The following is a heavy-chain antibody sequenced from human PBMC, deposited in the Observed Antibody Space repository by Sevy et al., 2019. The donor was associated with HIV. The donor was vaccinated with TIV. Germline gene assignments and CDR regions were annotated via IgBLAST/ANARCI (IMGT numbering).Heavy chain of an antibody. CDR2: ISSSSGTI. D-gene: IGHD2-15*01. V-gene: IGHV3-48*02. Sequence: GGSLRLSCAASGFTFSSYSMNWVRQAPGKGLEWVSYISSSSGTIYYADSVKGRFTISRDNAKNSLYLQMNSLRDEDTAVYYCARGHSKYCSGGSCYSMAYNWFDPWGQGTLVTVSS. CDR3: ARGHSKYCSGGSCYSMAYNWFDP. CDR1: GFTFSSYS. J-gene: IGHJ5*02.